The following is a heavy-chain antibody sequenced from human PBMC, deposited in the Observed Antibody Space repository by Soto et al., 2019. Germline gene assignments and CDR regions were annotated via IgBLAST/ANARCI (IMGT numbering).Heavy chain of an antibody. CDR1: GGTFSSYT. CDR2: IIPILGIA. Sequence: QVQLVQSGAEVKKPGSSVKVSCKASGGTFSSYTISWVRQAPGQGLEWMGRIIPILGIANYAQKYQGRVTITADKSTSTAYMELRSLRSEDTAVYYCATGVDIVVVSAAIDAFDSWGKGTMVTVST. J-gene: IGHJ3*02. D-gene: IGHD2-2*03. CDR3: ATGVDIVVVSAAIDAFDS. V-gene: IGHV1-69*02.